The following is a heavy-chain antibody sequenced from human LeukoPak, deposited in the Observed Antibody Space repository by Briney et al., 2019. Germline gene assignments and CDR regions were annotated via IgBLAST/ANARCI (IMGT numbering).Heavy chain of an antibody. CDR2: IYHSGST. D-gene: IGHD3-22*01. CDR3: ARAPPDSSGYHDY. V-gene: IGHV4-38-2*01. Sequence: SETLSLTCAVSGYSLSSGYYWGWIRQPPGKGLEWIGSIYHSGSTYYNPSLKSRVTISVDTSKNQFSLKLSSVTAADTAVYYCARAPPDSSGYHDYWGQGTLVTVSS. CDR1: GYSLSSGYY. J-gene: IGHJ4*02.